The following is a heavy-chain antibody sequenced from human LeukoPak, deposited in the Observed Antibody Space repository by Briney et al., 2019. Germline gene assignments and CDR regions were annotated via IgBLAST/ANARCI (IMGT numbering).Heavy chain of an antibody. Sequence: GGSLRLSCAVSGFTFSSYAMSWVRQAPGKGLQWVSGMSASGGFTCYADSVKGRFAISRDNSKNTLYLQMNRLRANYAAVCYCAKHSRSHQRGVFDYWGQGTLVTVSS. CDR3: AKHSRSHQRGVFDY. CDR2: MSASGGFT. V-gene: IGHV3-23*01. J-gene: IGHJ4*02. D-gene: IGHD6-13*01. CDR1: GFTFSSYA.